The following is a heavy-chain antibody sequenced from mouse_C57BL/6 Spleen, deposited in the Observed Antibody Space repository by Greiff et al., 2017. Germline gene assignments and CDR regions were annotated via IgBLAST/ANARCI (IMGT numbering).Heavy chain of an antibody. J-gene: IGHJ4*01. Sequence: QVQLQQPGAELVKPGASVKLSCKASGYTFTSYWMHWVKQRPGQGLEWIGMIHPNSGSTNYNEKFKSKATLTADKSSSTAYMQLSSLTYEDSAVYYCAREDGYYHYAMDYWGQGTSVTVSS. V-gene: IGHV1-64*01. CDR2: IHPNSGST. CDR1: GYTFTSYW. D-gene: IGHD2-3*01. CDR3: AREDGYYHYAMDY.